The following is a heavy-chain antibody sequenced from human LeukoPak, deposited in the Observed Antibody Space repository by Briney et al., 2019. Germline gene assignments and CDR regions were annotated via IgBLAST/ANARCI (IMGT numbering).Heavy chain of an antibody. CDR2: IYYSGST. CDR1: GGSISSYY. V-gene: IGHV4-59*01. J-gene: IGHJ4*02. CDR3: AREMPEDNYFDY. Sequence: SETLSLTCTVSGGSISSYYWSWIRQPPGKGLEWIGYIYYSGSTNYNPSLKSRVTIPVDTSKNQFSLKLSSVTAADTAVYYCAREMPEDNYFDYWGQGTLVTVSS. D-gene: IGHD2-2*01.